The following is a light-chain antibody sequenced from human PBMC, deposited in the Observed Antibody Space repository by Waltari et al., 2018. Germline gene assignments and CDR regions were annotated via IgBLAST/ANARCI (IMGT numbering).Light chain of an antibody. CDR3: QQYNSSPWT. Sequence: DTQMTQTPSTLSASVGDRVTISCRASQSISSWLAWYQQKPGKAPKVIIYEASILESGVPSRFSGSGSVTDFTLTISSLQPDDFATYYCQQYNSSPWTFGQGTKVELK. CDR2: EAS. V-gene: IGKV1-5*03. J-gene: IGKJ1*01. CDR1: QSISSW.